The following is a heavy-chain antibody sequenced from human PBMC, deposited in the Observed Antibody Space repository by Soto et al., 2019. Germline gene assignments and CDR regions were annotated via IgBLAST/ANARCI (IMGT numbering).Heavy chain of an antibody. D-gene: IGHD2-8*01. CDR3: ARRKSKVYAIDRYFDY. V-gene: IGHV4-34*01. CDR2: INHSGST. J-gene: IGHJ4*02. Sequence: SETLSLTCAVYGGSFSGYYWSWIRQPPGKGLEWIGEINHSGSTNYNPSLKSRVTISVDTSKNQFSLKLSSVTAADTAVYYCARRKSKVYAIDRYFDYWGQGTLVTVSS. CDR1: GGSFSGYY.